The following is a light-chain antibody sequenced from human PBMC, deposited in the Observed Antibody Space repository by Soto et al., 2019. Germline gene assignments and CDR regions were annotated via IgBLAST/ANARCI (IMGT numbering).Light chain of an antibody. CDR1: ESVTSS. J-gene: IGKJ1*01. CDR2: AAS. Sequence: EIGMTQSPATLSVSPGDRATLSCRASESVTSSLAWYQQKPGQPPRLLIYAASTRATDVPARFSGGGSETEFTLTISSLQSEDFAVYFCQQYNIWRLWTFGQGTKVEIK. V-gene: IGKV3-15*01. CDR3: QQYNIWRLWT.